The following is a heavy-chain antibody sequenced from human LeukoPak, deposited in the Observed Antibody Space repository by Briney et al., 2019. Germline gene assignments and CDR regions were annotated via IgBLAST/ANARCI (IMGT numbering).Heavy chain of an antibody. CDR1: GFTLTSYW. CDR2: IKRDGSEK. V-gene: IGHV3-7*01. CDR3: ARGRYSGSTYYFDY. Sequence: GGSLRLSCAASGFTLTSYWMSWVRQAPGKGLEWVASIKRDGSEKYYVDSVKGRFTISRDNAKNSIYLQMNSLRADDTSVYYCARGRYSGSTYYFDYLGQGTLVTVSS. D-gene: IGHD1-26*01. J-gene: IGHJ4*02.